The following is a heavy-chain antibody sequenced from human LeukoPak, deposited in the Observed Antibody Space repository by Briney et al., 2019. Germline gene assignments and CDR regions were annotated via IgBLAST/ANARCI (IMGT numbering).Heavy chain of an antibody. CDR3: ARGDYGDYGNYYYYGMDV. CDR1: GFTFSSYS. D-gene: IGHD4-17*01. J-gene: IGHJ6*02. Sequence: GGSLRLSCAASGFTFSSYSMNWVRQAPGKGLEWVSSISSSSSYIYYADSVKGRFTISRDNAKNSLYLQMNSLRAEDTAVYYCARGDYGDYGNYYYYGMDVWGQGTTATVSS. CDR2: ISSSSSYI. V-gene: IGHV3-21*01.